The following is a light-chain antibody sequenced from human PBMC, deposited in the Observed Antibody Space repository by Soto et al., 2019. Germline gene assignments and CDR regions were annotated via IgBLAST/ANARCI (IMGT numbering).Light chain of an antibody. V-gene: IGKV3-20*01. Sequence: EIVLTQSPGTLSLSPGERATLSCRASQSFRSSYLAWYQQKPGQAPRLLIYGASSRATGTPDRFSGSGSGTDFTLTISRLEPEDFAVYYCQQYGSSPLTFGGGTKVDIK. J-gene: IGKJ4*01. CDR1: QSFRSSY. CDR3: QQYGSSPLT. CDR2: GAS.